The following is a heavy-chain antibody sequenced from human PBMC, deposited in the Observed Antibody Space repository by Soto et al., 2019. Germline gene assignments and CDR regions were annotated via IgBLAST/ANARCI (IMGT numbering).Heavy chain of an antibody. CDR2: ISAYNGNT. V-gene: IGHV1-18*04. J-gene: IGHJ4*02. CDR3: ARDGDHDSSGSKAGEDSDY. D-gene: IGHD3-22*01. CDR1: GYTFTSYG. Sequence: VKVSCKASGYTFTSYGISWVRQAPGQGLEWMGWISAYNGNTNYAQKLQGRVTMTTDTSTSTAYMELRSLRSDDTAVYYCARDGDHDSSGSKAGEDSDYWGQGTMVTV.